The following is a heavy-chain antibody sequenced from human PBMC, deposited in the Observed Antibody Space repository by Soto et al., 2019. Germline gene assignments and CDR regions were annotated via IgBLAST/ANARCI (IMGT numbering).Heavy chain of an antibody. CDR3: ARDPNTYYYGSGSWYMDV. V-gene: IGHV3-66*01. CDR1: GFTVSSNY. D-gene: IGHD3-10*01. CDR2: IYSGGST. J-gene: IGHJ6*03. Sequence: GGSLRLSCAASGFTVSSNYMSWVRQAPGKGLEWVSVIYSGGSTYYADSVKGRFTISRDNSKNTLYLQMNSLRAEDTAVYYCARDPNTYYYGSGSWYMDVWGKGTTVTVS.